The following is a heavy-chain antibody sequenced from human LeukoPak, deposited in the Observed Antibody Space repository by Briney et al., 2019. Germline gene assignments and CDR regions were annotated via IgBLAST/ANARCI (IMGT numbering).Heavy chain of an antibody. D-gene: IGHD3-10*01. Sequence: SQTLSLTCTVSGGSISSGDYYWSWIRQPPGKGLEWIGYIYYSGSTYYNPSLKSRVTISVDTSKNQFSLKLSSVTAADTAVYYCAREDCYGSGSYSFDYWGQGTLVTVSS. CDR2: IYYSGST. V-gene: IGHV4-30-4*01. J-gene: IGHJ4*02. CDR3: AREDCYGSGSYSFDY. CDR1: GGSISSGDYY.